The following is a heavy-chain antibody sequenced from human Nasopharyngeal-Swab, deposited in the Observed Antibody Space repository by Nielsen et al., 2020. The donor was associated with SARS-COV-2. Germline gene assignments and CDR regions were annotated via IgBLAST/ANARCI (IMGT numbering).Heavy chain of an antibody. CDR2: IFSNDAK. J-gene: IGHJ4*02. V-gene: IGHV2-26*01. CDR3: ARAIFGVVAIDY. Sequence: SGPTLVKPTETLTLTCTVSGFSLTNARMGVSWIRQPPGKALEWLAHIFSNDAKSYSTSLKSRLTISKDTSKSQVVLTMTNMDPVDTATYYCARAIFGVVAIDYWGPGTLATVSS. D-gene: IGHD3-3*01. CDR1: GFSLTNARMG.